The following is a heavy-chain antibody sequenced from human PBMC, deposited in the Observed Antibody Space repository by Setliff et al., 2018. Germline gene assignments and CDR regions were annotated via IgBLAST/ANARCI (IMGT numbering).Heavy chain of an antibody. D-gene: IGHD5-18*01. V-gene: IGHV3-21*01. J-gene: IGHJ4*02. CDR2: ISSSSSYT. CDR1: EFIFRSYI. Sequence: GGSLRPSCAASEFIFRSYIVSWVRQPPGKGLEWVSSISSSSSYTYYADSVKGRFAISRDTANNSLYLQMNSLGAEDPAVYCCARGRGVDTAMVYFDYWGQGTLVTVSS. CDR3: ARGRGVDTAMVYFDY.